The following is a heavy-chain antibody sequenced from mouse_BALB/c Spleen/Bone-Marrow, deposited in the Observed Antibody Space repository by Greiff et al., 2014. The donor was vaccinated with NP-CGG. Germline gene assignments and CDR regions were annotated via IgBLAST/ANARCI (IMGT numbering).Heavy chain of an antibody. D-gene: IGHD1-1*01. J-gene: IGHJ1*01. CDR2: INPYNDGT. CDR1: GYTFTSYV. Sequence: VQLQQPGPELVKPGASVKMSCKASGYTFTSYVIHWVKQKPGQGLEWIGYINPYNDGTKYNEKFKGKATLTSDKSSSTAYMELSILTSEDSAVYYCARGGYYGTSLYWYFDVWGAGTTVTVSS. CDR3: ARGGYYGTSLYWYFDV. V-gene: IGHV1-14*01.